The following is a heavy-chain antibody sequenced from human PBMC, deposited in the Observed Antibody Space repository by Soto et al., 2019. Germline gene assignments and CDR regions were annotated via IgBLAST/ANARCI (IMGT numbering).Heavy chain of an antibody. Sequence: QVQLQESGPGLVKPSQTLSLTCTVSGASLAGSDFYWSWIRQPPGEGLQWIGHIYYSGSTYYNSSLKGHLTISVDTYNNEFHLSLTSVTAADPAVYYCARVGMTARQPPYLDLWGRGTLITVSS. D-gene: IGHD2-21*02. CDR1: GASLAGSDFY. J-gene: IGHJ2*01. CDR2: IYYSGST. V-gene: IGHV4-30-4*01. CDR3: ARVGMTARQPPYLDL.